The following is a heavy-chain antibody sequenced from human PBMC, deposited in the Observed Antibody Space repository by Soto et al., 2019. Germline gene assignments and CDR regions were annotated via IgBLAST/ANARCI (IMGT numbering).Heavy chain of an antibody. CDR1: GGTFSSYT. Sequence: QVQLVQSGAEVKKPGSSVKVSCKASGGTFSSYTISWVRQAPGQGLEWMGRIIPILGIANYAQKFQGRVTITADKSTSTAYMELSSLRSEDTAVYYCASEYYYDSSGYYGDYYGMDVWGQGTTVTVSS. V-gene: IGHV1-69*02. D-gene: IGHD3-22*01. J-gene: IGHJ6*02. CDR3: ASEYYYDSSGYYGDYYGMDV. CDR2: IIPILGIA.